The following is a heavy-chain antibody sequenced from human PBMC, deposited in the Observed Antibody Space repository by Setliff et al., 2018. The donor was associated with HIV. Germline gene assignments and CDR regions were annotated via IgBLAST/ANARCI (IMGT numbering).Heavy chain of an antibody. D-gene: IGHD1-26*01. J-gene: IGHJ4*02. CDR3: AKDKTEGAMGH. V-gene: IGHV1-18*01. CDR1: GYTFGSHG. Sequence: GASVKVSCKTSGYTFGSHGISWARQAPGQGLEWMGWISAYNGNTNYAQKFQGRVTMTRDTSTNTAYMEVRSLRPDDTAVYYCAKDKTEGAMGHWGQGTLVTVSS. CDR2: ISAYNGNT.